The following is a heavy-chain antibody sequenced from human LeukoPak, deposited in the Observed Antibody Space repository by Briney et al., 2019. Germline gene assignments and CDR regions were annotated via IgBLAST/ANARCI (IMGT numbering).Heavy chain of an antibody. CDR3: ARAPHYYGSGSYIFDY. D-gene: IGHD3-10*01. CDR1: GGSISSYY. V-gene: IGHV4-59*01. Sequence: SGTLSLSCTDSGGSISSYYWSWIRQPPGKGLERMGYIYYSGSTNYNPSLKSRVTISVDTSKNQFSLKLSSVTAADTAVYYCARAPHYYGSGSYIFDYWGQGTLVTVSS. CDR2: IYYSGST. J-gene: IGHJ4*02.